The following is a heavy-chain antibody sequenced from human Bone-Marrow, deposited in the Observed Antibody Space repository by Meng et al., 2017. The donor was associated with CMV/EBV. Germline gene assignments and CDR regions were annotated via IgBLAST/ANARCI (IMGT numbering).Heavy chain of an antibody. CDR2: ISGSGGST. V-gene: IGHV3-23*01. Sequence: GESLKISCAASGFTFSSYAMSWVRQAPGKGLEWVSAISGSGGSTYYADSVKGRFTISRDNSKNTLYLQMNSLRAEDTAVYYCARSNHWVLPMDVWGQGTTVTVSS. D-gene: IGHD7-27*01. CDR1: GFTFSSYA. J-gene: IGHJ6*02. CDR3: ARSNHWVLPMDV.